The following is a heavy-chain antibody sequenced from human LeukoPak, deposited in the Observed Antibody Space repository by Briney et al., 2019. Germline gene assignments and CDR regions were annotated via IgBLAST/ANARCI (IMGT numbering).Heavy chain of an antibody. J-gene: IGHJ3*02. D-gene: IGHD2-2*01. CDR1: GFTFSTYA. CDR3: ARETLGYCSSTSCRDAFDI. CDR2: ISGSGGST. Sequence: GGSLRLSCAASGFTFSTYAMSWVRQAPGKGLEWVSAISGSGGSTYQSDSVKGRFTISRDNAKNSLYLQMNSLRAEDTAVYYCARETLGYCSSTSCRDAFDIWGQGTMVTVSS. V-gene: IGHV3-23*01.